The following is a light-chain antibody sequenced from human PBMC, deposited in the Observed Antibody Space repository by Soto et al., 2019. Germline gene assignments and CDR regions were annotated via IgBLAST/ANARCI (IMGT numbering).Light chain of an antibody. V-gene: IGKV3-20*01. CDR2: AAS. Sequence: EIVLMQSPDTLSLSPGERATLSCRASQSGFGTYLAWFRHKPGQAPRLLIYAASNRATGIPDRFGGSGFGTDFTLTISRVEPEDFAVYYCHQYGNLPWTVGQGTKVE. CDR1: QSGFGTY. CDR3: HQYGNLPWT. J-gene: IGKJ1*01.